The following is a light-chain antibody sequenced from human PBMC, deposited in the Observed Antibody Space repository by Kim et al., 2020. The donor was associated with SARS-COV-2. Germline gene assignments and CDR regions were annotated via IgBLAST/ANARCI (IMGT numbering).Light chain of an antibody. CDR1: NIGSKS. J-gene: IGLJ3*02. CDR3: QVWDSSSDHWV. Sequence: SYELTQPPSVSVAPGKTARITCGGNNIGSKSVHWYQQNPGQAPVLVIYYDSDRTSGIPERFSGSNSGNTATLTISRVEAGDEADYYCQVWDSSSDHWVFGGGNKVT. CDR2: YDS. V-gene: IGLV3-21*04.